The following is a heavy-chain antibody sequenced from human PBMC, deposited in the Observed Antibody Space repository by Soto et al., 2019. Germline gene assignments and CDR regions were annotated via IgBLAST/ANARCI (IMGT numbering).Heavy chain of an antibody. V-gene: IGHV3-33*01. CDR3: ARDTNYSSSSRWANNYYYYGMDV. Sequence: GGSLRLSCAASGFTFSSYGMHWVRQAPGKGLEWVAVIWYDGSNKYYADSVKGRFTNSRDNSKNKMYLQMNSLRAEDTVVYYCARDTNYSSSSRWANNYYYYGMDVWGQGTTVTVSS. CDR1: GFTFSSYG. D-gene: IGHD6-6*01. CDR2: IWYDGSNK. J-gene: IGHJ6*02.